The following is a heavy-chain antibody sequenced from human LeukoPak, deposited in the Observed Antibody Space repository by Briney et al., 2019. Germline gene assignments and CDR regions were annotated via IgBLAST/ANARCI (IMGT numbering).Heavy chain of an antibody. CDR3: ARHDPRGEPARLGFFDY. CDR2: IYYSGST. V-gene: IGHV4-59*08. D-gene: IGHD6-6*01. Sequence: PSETLSLTCTVSGDSINNYYWSWIRQPPEKGLEWIGYIYYSGSTNYKPSLKSRVTISVDTSKNQFSLNLSSVSAADTAVYYCARHDPRGEPARLGFFDYWGQGTLVTVSS. J-gene: IGHJ4*02. CDR1: GDSINNYY.